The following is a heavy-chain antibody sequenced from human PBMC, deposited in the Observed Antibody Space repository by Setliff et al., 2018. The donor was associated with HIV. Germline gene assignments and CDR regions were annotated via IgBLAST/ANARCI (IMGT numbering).Heavy chain of an antibody. CDR3: ARGDGTKYYYYYYMDV. Sequence: SETLSLTCTVSGGSLSSSNYYCGWIRQPPGKGLEWIGSIYYSGNTYYNPSLKSRVTISVDTSKNQFSLKLNSVTAADTAVYYCARGDGTKYYYYYYMDVWGKGTTVTVSS. CDR1: GGSLSSSNYY. V-gene: IGHV4-39*07. J-gene: IGHJ6*03. CDR2: IYYSGNT. D-gene: IGHD1-7*01.